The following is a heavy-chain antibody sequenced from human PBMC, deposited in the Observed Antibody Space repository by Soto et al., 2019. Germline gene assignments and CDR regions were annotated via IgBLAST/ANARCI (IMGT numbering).Heavy chain of an antibody. CDR2: IYSGGTT. J-gene: IGHJ4*02. D-gene: IGHD5-18*01. CDR3: ARNSRFDTPMVY. CDR1: GFTVSSNY. V-gene: IGHV3-66*01. Sequence: EVQLVESWGGLVQPGGSLRLSCAASGFTVSSNYMTWVRQAPGKGLEWVSVIYSGGTTYYADSVKGRFTISRDKSKSTLYLQMNTLRAEDTAVYYCARNSRFDTPMVYWGQGTLVTVSS.